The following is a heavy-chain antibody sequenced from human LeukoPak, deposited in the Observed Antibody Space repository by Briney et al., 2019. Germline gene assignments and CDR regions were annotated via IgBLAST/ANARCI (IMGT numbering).Heavy chain of an antibody. V-gene: IGHV3-7*01. J-gene: IGHJ6*03. CDR2: IKQDGSEK. CDR1: GFTFSSYW. D-gene: IGHD3-10*01. CDR3: ARVSSKTMVRALITKKNYYYYYMDV. Sequence: GGSLRLSCAASGFTFSSYWMSWVRQAPGKGLEWVAHIKQDGSEKYYVDSVKGRFTISRDNAKNSLYLQMNSLRAEDTAMYYCARVSSKTMVRALITKKNYYYYYMDVWGKGTTVTISS.